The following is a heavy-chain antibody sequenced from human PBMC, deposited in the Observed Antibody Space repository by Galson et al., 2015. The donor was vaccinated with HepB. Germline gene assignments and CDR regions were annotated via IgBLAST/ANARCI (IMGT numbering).Heavy chain of an antibody. CDR1: GGTFSSYA. Sequence: SVKVSCKASGGTFSSYAISWVRQAPGQGLEWMGGIIPIFGTANYAQKFQGRVTITADESTSTAYMELSSLRSEDTAVYYCARVYCSGGSCPFDYWGQGTLVTVSS. V-gene: IGHV1-69*13. CDR3: ARVYCSGGSCPFDY. J-gene: IGHJ4*02. D-gene: IGHD2-15*01. CDR2: IIPIFGTA.